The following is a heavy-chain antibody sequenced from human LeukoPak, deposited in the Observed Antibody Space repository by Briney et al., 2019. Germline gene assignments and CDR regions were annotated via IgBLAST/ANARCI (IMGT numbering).Heavy chain of an antibody. CDR3: TSFTGYDYKSLY. D-gene: IGHD5-12*01. V-gene: IGHV3-66*01. CDR1: AFTVSNHQ. CDR2: INEDGST. J-gene: IGHJ4*02. Sequence: GGSLRLSCVVSAFTVSNHQMTWVRQAAGKGLEWVSIINEDGSTHYADSVNGRFTISRDNSKNTLYLQMNSLRGDDTAVYYCTSFTGYDYKSLYWGQGTLVTVSS.